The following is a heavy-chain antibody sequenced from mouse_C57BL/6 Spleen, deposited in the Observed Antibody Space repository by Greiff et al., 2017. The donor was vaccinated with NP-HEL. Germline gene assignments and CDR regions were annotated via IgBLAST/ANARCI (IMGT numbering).Heavy chain of an antibody. CDR2: IDPSDSYP. V-gene: IGHV1-50*01. J-gene: IGHJ4*01. D-gene: IGHD2-1*01. CDR3: AKGGIYPRAMDY. CDR1: GYTFPSYW. Sequence: QVQLQQPGAELVKPGASVKLSCKASGYTFPSYWMQWVKQRPGQGLECIGEIDPSDSYPTSSQKFKGKATLTVDTSSSTAYMQLSSLTSEDSAVYYCAKGGIYPRAMDYWGQGTSVTVSS.